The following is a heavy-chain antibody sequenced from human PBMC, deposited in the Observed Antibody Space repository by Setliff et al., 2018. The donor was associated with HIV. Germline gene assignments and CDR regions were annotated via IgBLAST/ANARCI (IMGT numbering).Heavy chain of an antibody. Sequence: SETLSLTCTVSGGSISSSSYYWGWIRRPPGKGLEWIGYIYYSGTTYYNPSLKSRVTISVDTSKNQFSLKLSSVTAADTALYYCASYSSSWTSFQHWGQGTLVTVSS. D-gene: IGHD6-13*01. CDR3: ASYSSSWTSFQH. J-gene: IGHJ1*01. CDR1: GGSISSSSYY. V-gene: IGHV4-31*03. CDR2: IYYSGTT.